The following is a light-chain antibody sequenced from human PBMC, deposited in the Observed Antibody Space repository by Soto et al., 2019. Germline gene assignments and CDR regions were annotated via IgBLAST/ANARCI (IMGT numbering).Light chain of an antibody. CDR1: QSVSSY. CDR2: DAS. J-gene: IGKJ4*01. Sequence: EIVLTQSPATLSLSPGERATLSCRASQSVSSYLAWYQQKPGQAPRLLIYDASNRATGIPARFSGSGSGTDFTLRISRLEPEDSAVYYCQQYGSSPTFGGGTKVEIK. CDR3: QQYGSSPT. V-gene: IGKV3-20*01.